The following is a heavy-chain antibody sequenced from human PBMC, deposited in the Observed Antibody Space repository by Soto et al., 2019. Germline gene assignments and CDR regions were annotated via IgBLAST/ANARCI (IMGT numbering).Heavy chain of an antibody. CDR1: GYTLTDNY. D-gene: IGHD4-17*01. J-gene: IGHJ4*02. V-gene: IGHV1-2*02. Sequence: QVQLVQSGAEVKRPGASVKVSCKASGYTLTDNYMHWVREAPGQGLEWMGWINPNGGTNYAQKFQGRVTMTRDTSISTASMELSRLRSDDTAVYYCARSLTTLTTLLDYWGQGTLVTVAS. CDR3: ARSLTTLTTLLDY. CDR2: INPNGGT.